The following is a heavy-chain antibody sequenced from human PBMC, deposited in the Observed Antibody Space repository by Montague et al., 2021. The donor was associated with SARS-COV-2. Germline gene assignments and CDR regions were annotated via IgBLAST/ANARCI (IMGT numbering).Heavy chain of an antibody. J-gene: IGHJ5*02. CDR1: GFTFSGYY. CDR2: ISSSSSYT. Sequence: SLRLSCAASGFTFSGYYMSWIRQAPGKGLEWVSYISSSSSYTNYADSVKGRFTISRDNAKNSLYLQMNSLRAEDTAVYYCARDVGVVRNWFDPWGQGTLVTVSS. D-gene: IGHD3-10*01. CDR3: ARDVGVVRNWFDP. V-gene: IGHV3-11*05.